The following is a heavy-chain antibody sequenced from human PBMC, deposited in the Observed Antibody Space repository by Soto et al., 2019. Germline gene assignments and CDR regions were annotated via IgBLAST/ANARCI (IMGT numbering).Heavy chain of an antibody. CDR3: GRSVVGATGEILYNAMDV. D-gene: IGHD1-26*01. J-gene: IGHJ6*02. V-gene: IGHV1-3*01. Sequence: ASVKVSCKASGCTFTTYALHWVRQAPGQRPEWMGWINPASGHTKYSKKFQDRVTITRDTSASTGYMELSSLRSEDTAVYYCGRSVVGATGEILYNAMDVWGQGTTVTVSS. CDR2: INPASGHT. CDR1: GCTFTTYA.